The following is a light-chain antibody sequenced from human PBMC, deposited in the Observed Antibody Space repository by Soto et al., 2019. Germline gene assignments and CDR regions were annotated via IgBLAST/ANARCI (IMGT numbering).Light chain of an antibody. V-gene: IGLV2-14*01. Sequence: HSVLTQPASVSGSPGQSITISCTGTSSDVGGYNYVSWYQQHPGKAPKLMIYDVSNRPSGVSNRFSGSKSGNTASLTISGLQAEDDADYYCSSYTSSYTLVFGLGTQLTVL. J-gene: IGLJ2*01. CDR1: SSDVGGYNY. CDR3: SSYTSSYTLV. CDR2: DVS.